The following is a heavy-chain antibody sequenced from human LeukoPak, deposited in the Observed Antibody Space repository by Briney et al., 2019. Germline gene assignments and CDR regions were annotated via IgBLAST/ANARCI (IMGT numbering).Heavy chain of an antibody. J-gene: IGHJ4*02. Sequence: PGGSLRLSCAASGFTFSNYGMHWVRQAPGKGLEWVAVIWYDGSNIYYADSVKGRFTISRDNSKNTLYLQMDSLRAEDTAIYYCASDHGPYWGQGTLVTVSS. CDR2: IWYDGSNI. CDR3: ASDHGPY. V-gene: IGHV3-33*01. CDR1: GFTFSNYG.